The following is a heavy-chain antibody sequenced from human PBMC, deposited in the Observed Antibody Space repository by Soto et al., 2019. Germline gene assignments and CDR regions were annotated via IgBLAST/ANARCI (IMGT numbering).Heavy chain of an antibody. Sequence: GGSLRLSCAASGFTFSSYAVSWVRQAPGKGPEWISSISGSGSTIYYTDSVKGRFTISRDNSKNTLYLQMSSLRAEDTAVYYCAKVFYYYDSSGYYYFDYWGQGTLVTVSS. D-gene: IGHD3-22*01. CDR2: ISGSGSTI. CDR1: GFTFSSYA. J-gene: IGHJ4*02. CDR3: AKVFYYYDSSGYYYFDY. V-gene: IGHV3-23*01.